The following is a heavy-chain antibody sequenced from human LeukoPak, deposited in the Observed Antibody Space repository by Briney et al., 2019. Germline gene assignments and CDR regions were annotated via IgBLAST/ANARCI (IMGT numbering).Heavy chain of an antibody. CDR2: IDPSDSYT. J-gene: IGHJ4*02. Sequence: GDSLKISCKGSGYSFTSYWISWVRQMPGRGLEWMGRIDPSDSYTNYSPSFQGHVTISADKSISTAYLQWSSLRASDTAMYYCARRYAGTDDYWGQGTLVTVSS. D-gene: IGHD6-13*01. V-gene: IGHV5-10-1*01. CDR3: ARRYAGTDDY. CDR1: GYSFTSYW.